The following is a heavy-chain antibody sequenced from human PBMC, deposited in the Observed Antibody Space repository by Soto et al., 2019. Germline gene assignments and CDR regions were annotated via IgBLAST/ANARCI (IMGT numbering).Heavy chain of an antibody. CDR2: INPSGGST. D-gene: IGHD2-8*02. CDR3: ARGTAQQRFDP. Sequence: ASVKVSCKASGYTFTSYYMHWVQQAPGKGLEWMGIINPSGGSTSYAQKFQGRVTMTRDTSTSTVYMELSSLRSEDTAVYYCARGTAQQRFDPWGQGTLVTVSS. V-gene: IGHV1-46*03. CDR1: GYTFTSYY. J-gene: IGHJ5*02.